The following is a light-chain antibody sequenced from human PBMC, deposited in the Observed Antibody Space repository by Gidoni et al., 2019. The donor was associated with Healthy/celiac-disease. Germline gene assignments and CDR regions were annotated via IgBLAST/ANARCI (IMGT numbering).Light chain of an antibody. CDR3: QQYNSYWT. J-gene: IGKJ1*01. CDR1: QRISSW. V-gene: IGKV1-5*03. CDR2: KAS. Sequence: IQMTQSPSTLSASVVDRVTITCRASQRISSWLAWYQQKPGKAPKRLIYKASSLESGVPSRFSGSGSGTEFTLTISSLQPDDFATYYCQQYNSYWTFGQGTKVEIK.